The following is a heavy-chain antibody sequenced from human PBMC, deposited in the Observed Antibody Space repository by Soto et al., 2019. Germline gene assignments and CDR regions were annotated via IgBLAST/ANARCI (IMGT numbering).Heavy chain of an antibody. CDR2: FYYNGDT. Sequence: QLQLQESGPGLVKPSETLSLTCSVSGGSISSNSHYWVWIRQTPGKGLEWIGSFYYNGDTYYNPSLKSRVTISVDTSKNQFSVNLNSVTAADTAVYYCARHQSIVVVTAARAFDIWGQGTMVTVSS. V-gene: IGHV4-39*01. CDR1: GGSISSNSHY. D-gene: IGHD2-15*01. J-gene: IGHJ3*02. CDR3: ARHQSIVVVTAARAFDI.